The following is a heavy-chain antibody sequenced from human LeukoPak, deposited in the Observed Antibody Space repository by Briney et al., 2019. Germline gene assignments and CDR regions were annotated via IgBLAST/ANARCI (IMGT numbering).Heavy chain of an antibody. V-gene: IGHV3-21*01. J-gene: IGHJ4*02. CDR1: GYSFTSYW. CDR2: ISSSSSYI. D-gene: IGHD1-26*01. Sequence: GEPLKISCKGSGYSFTSYWIGWVRQMPGKGLEWVSSISSSSSYIYYADSVKGRFTISRDNAKNSLYLQMNSLRAEDTAVYYCARVQVGATGDWGQGTLVTVSS. CDR3: ARVQVGATGD.